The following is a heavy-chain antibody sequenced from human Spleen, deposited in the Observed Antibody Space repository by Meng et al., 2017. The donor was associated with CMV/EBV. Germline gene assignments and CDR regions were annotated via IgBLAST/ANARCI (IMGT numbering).Heavy chain of an antibody. V-gene: IGHV3-21*01. CDR2: ISSSSRYI. J-gene: IGHJ4*02. CDR3: ARDPRSGWELLRYFDY. D-gene: IGHD1-26*01. Sequence: GFTFSDYTLNWVRQAPGKGLEWVSSISSSSRYIYYADSVKGRFTTSRDNAKSSLYLQMNSLRAEDTAVYFCARDPRSGWELLRYFDYWGQGTLVTVSS. CDR1: GFTFSDYT.